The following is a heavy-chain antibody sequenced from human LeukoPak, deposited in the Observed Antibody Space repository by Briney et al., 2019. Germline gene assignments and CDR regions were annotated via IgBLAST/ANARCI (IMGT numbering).Heavy chain of an antibody. V-gene: IGHV4-39*02. CDR3: ARDSTRSYYYDSSGFTVGLGY. J-gene: IGHJ4*02. CDR2: IYYSGST. Sequence: SETLSLTCTVSGGSISSSSYYWGWIRKPPGKGLEWIGSIYYSGSTYYNPSLKSRVTISVDTSKNQFSLKLSSVTAADTAVYYCARDSTRSYYYDSSGFTVGLGYWGQGTLVTVSS. CDR1: GGSISSSSYY. D-gene: IGHD3-22*01.